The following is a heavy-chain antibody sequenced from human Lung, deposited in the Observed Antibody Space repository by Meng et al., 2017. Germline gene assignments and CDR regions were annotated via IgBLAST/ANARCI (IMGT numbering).Heavy chain of an antibody. D-gene: IGHD4-17*01. CDR3: ARGGVTTDD. V-gene: IGHV3-74*01. CDR1: GFTFSTPW. Sequence: EVQLGASGGGLVQPGGSSILSCAASGFTFSTPWMTWVRQAPGKGLEWVSRITGDGSSTIYADSVQGRFTMSRDNAKNTLSLQMNSLRAEDTAVYYCARGGVTTDDWGQGTLVTVSS. CDR2: ITGDGSST. J-gene: IGHJ4*02.